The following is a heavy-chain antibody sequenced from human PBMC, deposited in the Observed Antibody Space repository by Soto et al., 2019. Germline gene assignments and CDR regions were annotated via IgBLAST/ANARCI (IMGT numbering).Heavy chain of an antibody. D-gene: IGHD2-8*01. J-gene: IGHJ6*02. CDR3: AKTKTPHVRNGMDV. V-gene: IGHV4-31*04. CDR2: IYYSGST. Sequence: QVRLQESGPGLVRPSQTLSLTCTVSGDSLSSGGYYCSWIRQLPGKGLEWIGFIYYSGSTFYNPSLRSRVTMSADASKNQISLKLSSVTAADTAVYCCAKTKTPHVRNGMDVWGQGTTVTVSS. CDR1: GDSLSSGGYY.